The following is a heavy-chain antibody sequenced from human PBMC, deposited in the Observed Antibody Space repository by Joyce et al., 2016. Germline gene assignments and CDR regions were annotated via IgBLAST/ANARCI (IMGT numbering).Heavy chain of an antibody. D-gene: IGHD6-19*01. V-gene: IGHV4-34*01. J-gene: IGHJ4*02. CDR3: ARSQWLAPLMY. Sequence: QVQLQQWGAGLLKPSETLSLTCAVSGGPFRGFFWTWVRQPPGKGLEWIGDINNSEDTNYNPSVKTRVTFAVDTSKNRFSLKLTSLSAADTAVYYCARSQWLAPLMYWGQGTPVTVSS. CDR1: GGPFRGFF. CDR2: INNSEDT.